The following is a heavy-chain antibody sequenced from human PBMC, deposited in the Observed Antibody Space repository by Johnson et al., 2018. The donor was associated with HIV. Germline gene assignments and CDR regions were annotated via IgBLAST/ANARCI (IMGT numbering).Heavy chain of an antibody. J-gene: IGHJ3*02. CDR1: GFTFSSYA. V-gene: IGHV3-30*04. CDR2: ISYDGSNK. Sequence: QVQLVESGGGVVQPGRSLRVSSTASGFTFSSYAMHWVRQAPGKGLEWVAVISYDGSNKDYADSVKGRFTISRDNSKNTLYLQMHSLRAEDTAVYFCARGHGGPNPYDVFDIWGQGTMVTVSS. D-gene: IGHD4-23*01. CDR3: ARGHGGPNPYDVFDI.